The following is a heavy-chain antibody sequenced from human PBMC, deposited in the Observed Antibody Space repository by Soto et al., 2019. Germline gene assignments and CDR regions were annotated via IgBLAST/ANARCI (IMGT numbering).Heavy chain of an antibody. V-gene: IGHV4-31*03. Sequence: SETLSLTCTVSGGSISSGGYYWSWIRQHPGKGLEWIGYIYYSGSTYYNPSLKSRVTISVDTSKNQFSLKLSSVTAADTAVYYCARGYDSSGYYSRLRFYFDDWGQGTRVTVAS. D-gene: IGHD3-22*01. J-gene: IGHJ4*02. CDR2: IYYSGST. CDR3: ARGYDSSGYYSRLRFYFDD. CDR1: GGSISSGGYY.